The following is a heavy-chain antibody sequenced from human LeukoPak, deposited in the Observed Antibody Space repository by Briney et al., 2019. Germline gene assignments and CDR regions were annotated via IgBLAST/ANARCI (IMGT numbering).Heavy chain of an antibody. J-gene: IGHJ6*03. Sequence: SETLSLTCTVSGGSINSSSYYWGWIRQPPGKGLEWIGSIYYRGSTYHNPSLKSRVTISVDPSKNQFSLKLSSVTAADTAVYYCARLHYGGNYGYYYYYMDVWGKGTTVTISS. CDR1: GGSINSSSYY. CDR2: IYYRGST. V-gene: IGHV4-39*01. D-gene: IGHD4-23*01. CDR3: ARLHYGGNYGYYYYYMDV.